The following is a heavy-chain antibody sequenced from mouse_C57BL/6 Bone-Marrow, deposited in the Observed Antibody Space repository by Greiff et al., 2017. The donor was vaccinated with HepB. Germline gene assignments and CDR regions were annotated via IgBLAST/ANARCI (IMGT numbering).Heavy chain of an antibody. CDR3: ARGDYYGSSQGFAY. CDR2: LSYSGST. CDR1: GYSITSGYD. J-gene: IGHJ3*01. V-gene: IGHV3-1*01. Sequence: EVQLQQSGPGMVKPSQSLSLTCTVTGYSITSGYDWHWIRHFPGNKLEWMGYLSYSGSTNYKPSLKSRIPITHDTSKNPFFLQLNSVTTEDTATYYCARGDYYGSSQGFAYWGQGTLVTVSA. D-gene: IGHD1-1*01.